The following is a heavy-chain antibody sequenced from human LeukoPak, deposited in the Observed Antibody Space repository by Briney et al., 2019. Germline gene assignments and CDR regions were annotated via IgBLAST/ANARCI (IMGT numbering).Heavy chain of an antibody. CDR1: GFTFSSFG. Sequence: PGRSLRLSCAASGFTFSSFGMHWVRQAPGKGLEWVAVISYDGNNKYYADSVKGRFTISRDNSKNTLYLQMNSLRDEDTAVYYCAKDRGYSYGYDYFEYWGQGTLVTVSS. CDR3: AKDRGYSYGYDYFEY. V-gene: IGHV3-30*18. J-gene: IGHJ4*02. CDR2: ISYDGNNK. D-gene: IGHD5-18*01.